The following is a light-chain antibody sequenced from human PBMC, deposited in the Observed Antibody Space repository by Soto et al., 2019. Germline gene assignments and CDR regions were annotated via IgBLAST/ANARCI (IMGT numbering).Light chain of an antibody. Sequence: EIVMAQFPATLSVSAGERVTLSCRASQNILSNLAWYQQKPGQAPRLLIYGASTRATGIPARFSGSGSGTEFTLTISSLHSEDFAVYYCQQYNNWPITFGQGTRLEIK. CDR1: QNILSN. CDR3: QQYNNWPIT. V-gene: IGKV3-15*01. CDR2: GAS. J-gene: IGKJ5*01.